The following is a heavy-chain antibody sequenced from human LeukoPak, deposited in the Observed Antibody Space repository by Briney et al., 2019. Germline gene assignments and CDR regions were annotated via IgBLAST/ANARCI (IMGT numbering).Heavy chain of an antibody. D-gene: IGHD6-19*01. CDR1: GFTFSDYA. J-gene: IGHJ4*02. CDR2: IRASAGTT. V-gene: IGHV3-23*01. Sequence: PGGSLRLSCAASGFTFSDYAMSWVRQAPGKGLEWVSVIRASAGTTDYADSVKGRFTISRDNSRNTLYLQMNSLRAEDTAVYYCARDDSAWYAYWGPGTLVTVSS. CDR3: ARDDSAWYAY.